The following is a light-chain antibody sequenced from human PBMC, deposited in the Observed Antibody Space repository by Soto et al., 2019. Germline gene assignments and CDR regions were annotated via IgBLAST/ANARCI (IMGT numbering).Light chain of an antibody. V-gene: IGKV1-8*01. CDR1: QGISSY. CDR2: AAS. Sequence: IRMPQSPSSLSASTGDRVTITCLASQGISSYLAWYQQKPGKAPKLLIYAASTLQSGVPSRFSGSGSGTDFTLTISSLQPEDFATYYCQQFNNYPMATFGGGTKVDIK. J-gene: IGKJ4*01. CDR3: QQFNNYPMAT.